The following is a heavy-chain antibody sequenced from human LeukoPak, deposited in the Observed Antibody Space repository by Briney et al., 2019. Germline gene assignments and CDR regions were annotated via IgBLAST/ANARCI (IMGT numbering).Heavy chain of an antibody. J-gene: IGHJ4*02. Sequence: PGGSLRLSCAASGFTFSSYSMNWVRQAPGKGLEWLSYISSTSGTIYYADSVKGRFTISRDNAKNSLYLQMNSLRAEDTAVYYCAREGYYDFWSGYYPFDYWGQGTLVTVSS. CDR3: AREGYYDFWSGYYPFDY. D-gene: IGHD3-3*01. CDR2: ISSTSGTI. CDR1: GFTFSSYS. V-gene: IGHV3-48*04.